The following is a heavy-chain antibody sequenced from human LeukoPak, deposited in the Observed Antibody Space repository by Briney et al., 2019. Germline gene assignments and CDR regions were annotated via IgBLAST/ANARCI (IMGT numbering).Heavy chain of an antibody. CDR3: ARILTTFDS. V-gene: IGHV4-39*01. D-gene: IGHD4-11*01. Sequence: SETLSLTCTVSRGSISSSSYYWGWIRQPPRKRLEWIGSFYYIGGTYYNPSLEGRVTISADSSKNQFSLKLTSVTAADTALYYCARILTTFDSWGQGTLVTVSS. J-gene: IGHJ4*02. CDR1: RGSISSSSYY. CDR2: FYYIGGT.